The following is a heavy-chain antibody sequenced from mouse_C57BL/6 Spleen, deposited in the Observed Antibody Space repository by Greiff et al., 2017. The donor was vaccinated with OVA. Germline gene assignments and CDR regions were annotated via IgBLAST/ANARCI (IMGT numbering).Heavy chain of an antibody. J-gene: IGHJ1*03. CDR3: ARERITTVVRYFDV. V-gene: IGHV3-1*01. CDR2: ISYSGST. D-gene: IGHD1-1*01. CDR1: GYSITSGYD. Sequence: EVQLVESGPGMVKPSQSLSLTCTVTGYSITSGYDWHWIRHVPGNKLEWMGYISYSGSTNYNPSLKSRISITHDTSKNHFFLKLNSVTTEDTATYYCARERITTVVRYFDVWGTGTTVTVSS.